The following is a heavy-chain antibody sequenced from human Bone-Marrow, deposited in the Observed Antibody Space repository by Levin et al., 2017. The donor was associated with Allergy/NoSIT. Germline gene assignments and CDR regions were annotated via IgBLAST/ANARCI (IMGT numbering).Heavy chain of an antibody. D-gene: IGHD2-2*01. V-gene: IGHV3-15*01. CDR1: GFTFSVAW. CDR3: ATGLYCSSTTCPGAVDN. J-gene: IGHJ4*02. Sequence: GGSLRLSCAASGFTFSVAWITCVRHPPGKGLEWVGRIKSKTDGGTTHYAAPVKGRFTIQRDDSKDTVYVQMNSLKSEDTAVYYCATGLYCSSTTCPGAVDNWGQGTLVTVSS. CDR2: IKSKTDGGTT.